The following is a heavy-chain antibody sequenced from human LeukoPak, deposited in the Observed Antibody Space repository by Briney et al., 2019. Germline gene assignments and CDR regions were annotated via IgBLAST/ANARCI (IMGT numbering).Heavy chain of an antibody. CDR3: ARDLVWFGELLPFDP. D-gene: IGHD3-10*01. V-gene: IGHV1-18*01. CDR1: GYTFTSYG. CDR2: ISAYNGNT. J-gene: IGHJ5*02. Sequence: ASVKVCCKASGYTFTSYGISWVRQAPGQGLEWMGWISAYNGNTNYAQKLQGRVTMTTDTSTSTAYMELRSLRSDDTAVYYCARDLVWFGELLPFDPWGQGTLVTVSS.